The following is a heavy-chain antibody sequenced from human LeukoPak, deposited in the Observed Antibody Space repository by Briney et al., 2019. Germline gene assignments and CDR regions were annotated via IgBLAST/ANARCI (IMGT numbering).Heavy chain of an antibody. Sequence: SQTLSLTCAISGDSVSSNSAAWNWIRQSPSRGLEWLGRIYYRSKWYNDYALSVKSRISINPDTSKNQFSLQLNSVTPEDTAVYYCARVQQLGQGFHYWGLGTLVTVSS. CDR3: ARVQQLGQGFHY. CDR2: IYYRSKWYN. J-gene: IGHJ4*02. D-gene: IGHD6-13*01. CDR1: GDSVSSNSAA. V-gene: IGHV6-1*01.